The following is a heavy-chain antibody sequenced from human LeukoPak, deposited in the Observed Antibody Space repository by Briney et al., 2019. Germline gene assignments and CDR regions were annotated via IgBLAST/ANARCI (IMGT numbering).Heavy chain of an antibody. CDR1: GFTFNNAW. D-gene: IGHD5-18*01. Sequence: GGSLRLSCAASGFTFNNAWMSWVRQAPGKGLEWVGRSRSNADGGTTDYAAPVKDRFSISRDDSKTTLYLQMNSLKTEDTAVYYCTTELRIPHDFWGQGALITVSS. CDR3: TTELRIPHDF. J-gene: IGHJ4*02. V-gene: IGHV3-15*01. CDR2: SRSNADGGTT.